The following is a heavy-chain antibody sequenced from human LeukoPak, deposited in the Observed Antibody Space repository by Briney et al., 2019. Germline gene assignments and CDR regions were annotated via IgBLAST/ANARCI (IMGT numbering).Heavy chain of an antibody. V-gene: IGHV4-59*01. D-gene: IGHD2-15*01. CDR3: ARSDKRGYFYGLDV. J-gene: IGHJ6*02. CDR1: GGSISTYY. CDR2: FYYSGST. Sequence: SETLSLTCTVSGGSISTYYWIWIRQPPGKELEWIGYFYYSGSTSYNSSLKSRVTISVDTSKNQFSLKLTSVTAADTAVYYCARSDKRGYFYGLDVWGQGTTVTVSS.